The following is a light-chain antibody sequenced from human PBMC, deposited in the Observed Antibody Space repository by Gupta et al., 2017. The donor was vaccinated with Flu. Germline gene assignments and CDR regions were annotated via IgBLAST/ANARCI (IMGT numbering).Light chain of an antibody. Sequence: TGTRSDVGGDNYVSWYQQHPGKAPKLIIYEVNKRPSGVPDRFSGSKSGNTASLTVSGLLAEDEADYYCCSYGGSKFFGGGTKLTVL. CDR2: EVN. CDR3: CSYGGSKF. CDR1: RSDVGGDNY. J-gene: IGLJ2*01. V-gene: IGLV2-8*01.